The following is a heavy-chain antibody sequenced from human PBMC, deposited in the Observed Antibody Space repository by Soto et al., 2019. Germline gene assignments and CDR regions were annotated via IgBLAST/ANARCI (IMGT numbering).Heavy chain of an antibody. V-gene: IGHV1-18*01. CDR3: ARSAYYYDSSGYWFDP. Sequence: ASVKVSCKASGYTFVSYGISWVRQAPGQGLEWMGWINPSGGSTSYAQKFQGRVTMTTDTSTSTAYMELRSLRSDDTAVYYCARSAYYYDSSGYWFDPWGQGTLVTVS. CDR2: INPSGGST. D-gene: IGHD3-22*01. CDR1: GYTFVSYG. J-gene: IGHJ5*02.